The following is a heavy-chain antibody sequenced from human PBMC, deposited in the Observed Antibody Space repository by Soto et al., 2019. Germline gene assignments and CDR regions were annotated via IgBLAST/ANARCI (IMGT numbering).Heavy chain of an antibody. CDR1: GFTFSSYW. V-gene: IGHV3-7*01. Sequence: GGSLRLSCAASGFTFSSYWMSWVRQAPGKGLEWVANIKQDGSEKYYVDSVKGRFTISRDNAKNSLYLQMNSLRAEDTAVYYCARSYQLLPNWFDPWGQGTLVTVSS. CDR2: IKQDGSEK. J-gene: IGHJ5*02. CDR3: ARSYQLLPNWFDP. D-gene: IGHD2-2*01.